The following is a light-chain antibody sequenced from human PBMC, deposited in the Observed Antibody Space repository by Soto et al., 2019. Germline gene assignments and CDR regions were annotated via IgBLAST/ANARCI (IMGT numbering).Light chain of an antibody. CDR2: EVS. J-gene: IGLJ1*01. CDR1: SSDVGGYNY. Sequence: QSVLTQPASVSGSPGQSITVSCTGTSSDVGGYNYVSWYQLHPGKAPKLMVYEVSNRPSGVSNRFSGSKSGNTASLTISGLQAEDEADYYCSSYTSSTAYVFRTGTKVTV. CDR3: SSYTSSTAYV. V-gene: IGLV2-14*01.